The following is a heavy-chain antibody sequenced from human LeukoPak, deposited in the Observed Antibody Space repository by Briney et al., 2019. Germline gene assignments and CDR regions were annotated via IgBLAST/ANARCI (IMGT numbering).Heavy chain of an antibody. CDR3: ARGDQGIDY. Sequence: PSETLSLTCDVSGGSINSGDYSWNWIRQPPGKGLEWIGNIYRSGTTYYNPSLKSRVTISVDRSKNQFSLKLSSVTAADTAVYHCARGDQGIDYWGQGTLSPSPQ. J-gene: IGHJ4*02. CDR1: GGSINSGDYS. CDR2: IYRSGTT. V-gene: IGHV4-30-2*01. D-gene: IGHD2-2*01.